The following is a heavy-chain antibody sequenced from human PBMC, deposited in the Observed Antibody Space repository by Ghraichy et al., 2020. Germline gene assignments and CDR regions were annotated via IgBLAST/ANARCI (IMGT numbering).Heavy chain of an antibody. CDR2: MNPNSGNT. V-gene: IGHV1-8*01. CDR1: GYTFTSYY. J-gene: IGHJ4*02. CDR3: ARARYDFWSGYYVY. Sequence: ASVKVSCKASGYTFTSYYINWVLQATGQGLEWMGWMNPNSGNTGYAQKFQGRVTMTRNTSISTAYMELSSLRSEDTAVYYCARARYDFWSGYYVYWGQGTLVTVSS. D-gene: IGHD3-3*01.